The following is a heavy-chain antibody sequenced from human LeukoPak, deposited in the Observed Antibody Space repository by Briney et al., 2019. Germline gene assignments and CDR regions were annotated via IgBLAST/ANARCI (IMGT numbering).Heavy chain of an antibody. V-gene: IGHV4-59*01. D-gene: IGHD6-13*01. J-gene: IGHJ1*01. Sequence: PSETLSLTCTVSGGSISSYYWSWIRQPPGKGVEWIGYMYYSGRTNYNPSLKSRVTISVDTSKNQFSLKLSSVTAADTAVYYCARDSGRSWYTDFQHWGQGTLVTVSS. CDR2: MYYSGRT. CDR3: ARDSGRSWYTDFQH. CDR1: GGSISSYY.